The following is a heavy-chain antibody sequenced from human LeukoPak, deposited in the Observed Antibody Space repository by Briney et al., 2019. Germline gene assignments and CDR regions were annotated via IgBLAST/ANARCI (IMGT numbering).Heavy chain of an antibody. D-gene: IGHD6-19*01. Sequence: PGRSLRLSCAASGFTFSSYAMHWVRQAPGKGLEWVAVISYDGSNKYYADSVKGRFTISRDNSKNTLYLQMNSLRAEDTAVYYCARAIKAVAGTFHRDYYLDYWGQGTLVTVSS. V-gene: IGHV3-30*04. J-gene: IGHJ4*02. CDR1: GFTFSSYA. CDR2: ISYDGSNK. CDR3: ARAIKAVAGTFHRDYYLDY.